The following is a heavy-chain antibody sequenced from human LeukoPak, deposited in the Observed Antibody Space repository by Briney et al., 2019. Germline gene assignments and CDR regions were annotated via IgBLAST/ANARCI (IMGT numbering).Heavy chain of an antibody. CDR2: IYWDDDK. CDR1: GFSLSSIGVG. J-gene: IGHJ6*04. CDR3: AHSAMVREMDYGMDV. D-gene: IGHD3-10*01. V-gene: IGHV2-5*02. Sequence: SGPTLVNATQPLTLTCTFSGFSLSSIGVGVNWIRQPPGQALEWLALIYWDDDKRYSPSLSSRLTITKDTSKNQVVLTMTNMDPVDTATYYCAHSAMVREMDYGMDVWGKGTTVTVSS.